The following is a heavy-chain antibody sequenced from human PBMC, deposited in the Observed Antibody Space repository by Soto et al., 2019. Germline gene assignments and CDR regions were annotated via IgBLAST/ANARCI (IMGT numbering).Heavy chain of an antibody. Sequence: SETLSLTCAVSGDSISSDKWWSWVRQPPGKGLEWIGEIHHSGNSNYNPSLKSRVIISVDKSKNQFSLKLSSVTAADTAVYYCARLRPTYYYDSSGSEFDYWGQGTLVTVSS. CDR3: ARLRPTYYYDSSGSEFDY. CDR2: IHHSGNS. J-gene: IGHJ4*02. CDR1: GDSISSDKW. V-gene: IGHV4-4*02. D-gene: IGHD3-22*01.